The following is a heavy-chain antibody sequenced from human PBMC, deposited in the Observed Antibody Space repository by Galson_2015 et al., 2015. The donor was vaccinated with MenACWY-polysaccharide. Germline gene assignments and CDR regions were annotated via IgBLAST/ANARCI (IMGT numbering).Heavy chain of an antibody. CDR1: GFSFSANG. D-gene: IGHD6-13*01. V-gene: IGHV3-23*01. Sequence: SLRLSCAASGFSFSANGMSWVRQAPGRGLKWVSGSGSGGGLYYADSVKGRFTVSRDNSKNTLYLQMNNLRAEDTAVYYCAKVGPRSSWTMGIDYWGQGT. CDR3: AKVGPRSSWTMGIDY. J-gene: IGHJ4*02. CDR2: SGSGGGL.